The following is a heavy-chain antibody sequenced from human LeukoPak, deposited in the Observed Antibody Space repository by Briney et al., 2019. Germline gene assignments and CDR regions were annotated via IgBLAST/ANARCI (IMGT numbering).Heavy chain of an antibody. V-gene: IGHV3-48*01. CDR2: IRISSGNT. CDR3: ARDHRYAFDN. D-gene: IGHD5-12*01. J-gene: IGHJ4*01. CDR1: GFNFIDYS. Sequence: LPGGSLRLSCAASGFNFIDYSMNWVRQAPGEGLEWISYIRISSGNTKYADSVKGRFTISRDKARNSLYLQMNSLRVEDTAMYYCARDHRYAFDNWGHGTLVPVSS.